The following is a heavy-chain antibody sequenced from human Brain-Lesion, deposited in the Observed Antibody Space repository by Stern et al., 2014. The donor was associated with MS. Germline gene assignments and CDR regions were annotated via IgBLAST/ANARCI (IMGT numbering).Heavy chain of an antibody. D-gene: IGHD6-19*01. V-gene: IGHV1-18*04. CDR1: GFPFANDG. Sequence: QVQLVESGTEVKEPGASVKVSCKTSGFPFANDGIGWGRQAPGQGLELMEWVRTYNGKTNYEQTFQGRVPMPSDTSTTTAYMELRSLRSDDPAVYYCARYDSGSADYWGQGTLVTVSS. CDR3: ARYDSGSADY. J-gene: IGHJ4*02. CDR2: VRTYNGKT.